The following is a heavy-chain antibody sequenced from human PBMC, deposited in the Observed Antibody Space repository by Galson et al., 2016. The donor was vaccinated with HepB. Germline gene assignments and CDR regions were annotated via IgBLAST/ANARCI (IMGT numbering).Heavy chain of an antibody. CDR2: ISWNSGSR. J-gene: IGHJ6*02. V-gene: IGHV3-9*01. D-gene: IGHD3-10*01. Sequence: SLRLSCAASGFTFDDYSMHWVRQTPGRGLEWVSGISWNSGSRGYADSVKGRFTISRDNAKNSLYLQMDSLRAEDTALYYCVKGPQGSYYTNFNQTGVDVWGQGTTVTVSS. CDR1: GFTFDDYS. CDR3: VKGPQGSYYTNFNQTGVDV.